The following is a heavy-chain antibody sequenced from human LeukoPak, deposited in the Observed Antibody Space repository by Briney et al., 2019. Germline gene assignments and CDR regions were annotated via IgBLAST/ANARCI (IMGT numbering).Heavy chain of an antibody. Sequence: GESLKISCKGSGYSFTSYWISWVRQMPGKGLEWMGIIYPGDSDTRYSPSFQGQVNISVDKSISTAYLQWSSLKASDTAIYYCARPNDYGYYFDYWGQGTLVTVST. CDR3: ARPNDYGYYFDY. CDR2: IYPGDSDT. J-gene: IGHJ4*02. D-gene: IGHD4-17*01. CDR1: GYSFTSYW. V-gene: IGHV5-51*01.